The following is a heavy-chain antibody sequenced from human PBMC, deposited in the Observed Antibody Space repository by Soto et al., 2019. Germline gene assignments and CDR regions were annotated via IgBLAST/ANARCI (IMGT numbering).Heavy chain of an antibody. D-gene: IGHD6-13*01. J-gene: IGHJ6*02. V-gene: IGHV1-69*01. CDR2: IIPIFGTA. CDR1: GGTFSSYA. CDR3: ARDGIAAAGHYYYYCMDV. Sequence: QVQLVQSGAEVKKPASSVKVSCKASGGTFSSYAISWVRQAPGQGLEWMGGIIPIFGTANYAQKFQCRVTICAGESMSRAYMEPSSLSSEDAAVYYCARDGIAAAGHYYYYCMDVWGQGTTVTVSS.